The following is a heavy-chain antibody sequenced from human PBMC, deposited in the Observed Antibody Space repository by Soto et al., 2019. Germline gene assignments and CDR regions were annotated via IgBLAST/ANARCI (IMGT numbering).Heavy chain of an antibody. CDR3: ACGSGSATTAGAPYYYYYMDV. CDR1: GFTFSSYS. Sequence: EVQLVESGGGLVKPGGSLRLSCAASGFTFSSYSMNWVRQAPGKGLEWVSSISSSSSYIYYADSVKGRFTISRDNAKNSLYLQMTSLRAEDTAVYYCACGSGSATTAGAPYYYYYMDVWGKGTTVTVSS. D-gene: IGHD3-10*01. CDR2: ISSSSSYI. V-gene: IGHV3-21*01. J-gene: IGHJ6*03.